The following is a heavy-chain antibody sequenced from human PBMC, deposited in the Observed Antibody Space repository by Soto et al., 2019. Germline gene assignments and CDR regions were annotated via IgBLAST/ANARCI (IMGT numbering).Heavy chain of an antibody. Sequence: SETLSLTCTVSGDSMTKNYRSWSMTNYYYWSWIRRTPGKGLEWMGYLNDSGSTKYNPSLTSRVAISIDTSKSQFSLKQTSVTAADTAVYFCARGNSWELFHWGPGILVTVSS. J-gene: IGHJ4*02. CDR3: ARGNSWELFH. V-gene: IGHV4-61*08. CDR2: LNDSGST. CDR1: GDSMTKNYRSWSMTNYYY. D-gene: IGHD1-26*01.